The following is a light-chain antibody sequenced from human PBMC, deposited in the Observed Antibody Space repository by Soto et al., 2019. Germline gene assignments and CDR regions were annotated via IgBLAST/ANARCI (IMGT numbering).Light chain of an antibody. Sequence: QSALTQPASVSGSPGQSITISCTGTNSDVGAYNYVSWFQQHPGKAPKLMVYDVSNRPSGVSNRFSGSKSVNTASLTISGLQAEDEADYYCSSYTTSYTYVFGAGTQLTVL. J-gene: IGLJ1*01. CDR3: SSYTTSYTYV. V-gene: IGLV2-14*03. CDR1: NSDVGAYNY. CDR2: DVS.